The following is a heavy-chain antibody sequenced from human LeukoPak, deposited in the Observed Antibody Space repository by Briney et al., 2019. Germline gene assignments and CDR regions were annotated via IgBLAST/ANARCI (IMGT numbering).Heavy chain of an antibody. CDR3: ARGEQLGHLEYFQH. J-gene: IGHJ1*01. CDR1: GFTFSSYS. CDR2: FSSTSYI. V-gene: IGHV3-21*03. D-gene: IGHD6-13*01. Sequence: GGSLRLSCAASGFTFSSYSMNWVRQAPGKGLEWVSSFSSTSYIYCADSVKGRFNISRDNAKNSLYLQMNSLRTGDTAVYYCARGEQLGHLEYFQHWGQGTLVTVSS.